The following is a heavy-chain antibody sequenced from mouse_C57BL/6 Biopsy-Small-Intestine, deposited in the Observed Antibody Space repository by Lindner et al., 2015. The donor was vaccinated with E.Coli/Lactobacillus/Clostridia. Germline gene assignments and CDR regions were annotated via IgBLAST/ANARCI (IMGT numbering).Heavy chain of an antibody. J-gene: IGHJ1*01. CDR2: DPEHAKAI. Sequence: VKVSCKVSGNTLTEVSMHWVRQAPGKGLEWMGGFDPEHAKAIYAQNFQGRVTMTEDTSTDTGYMELRSLRSEDTAVYYCAASHLIRFLEYKPRGGMDLWGQGTTVTVSS. CDR1: NTLTEVSM. CDR3: ASHLIRFLEYKPRGGMDL. V-gene: IGHV1-83*01. D-gene: IGHD1-1*02.